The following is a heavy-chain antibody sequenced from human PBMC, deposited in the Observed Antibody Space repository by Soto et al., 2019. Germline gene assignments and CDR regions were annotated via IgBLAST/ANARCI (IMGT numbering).Heavy chain of an antibody. V-gene: IGHV4-31*03. CDR2: IYYSGST. Sequence: SETLSLTCTVSVGSISSCGYYWSWIRQHPGKGLEWIGYIYYSGSTYYNPSLKSRVTISVDTSKNQFSLKLSSVTAADTAVYYCARVPITMIVVRDAFDIWGQGTMVTVSS. CDR3: ARVPITMIVVRDAFDI. CDR1: VGSISSCGYY. J-gene: IGHJ3*02. D-gene: IGHD3-22*01.